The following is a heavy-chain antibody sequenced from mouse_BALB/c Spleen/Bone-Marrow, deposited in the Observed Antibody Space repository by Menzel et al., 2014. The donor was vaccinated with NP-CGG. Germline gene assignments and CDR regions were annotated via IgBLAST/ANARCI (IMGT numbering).Heavy chain of an antibody. CDR3: TRGTTAGFAY. CDR1: GYSITSDYS. J-gene: IGHJ3*01. V-gene: IGHV3-2*02. CDR2: ISYSANT. D-gene: IGHD1-2*01. Sequence: EVQGVESGPGLVKPSQSLSLTCTVTGYSITSDYSCNWIRQFPGNKLEWMGYISYSANTNYNPSLKSRISITRDTSKNQFFLQLNSVTAEDTATYYCTRGTTAGFAYWGLGTLVTVSA.